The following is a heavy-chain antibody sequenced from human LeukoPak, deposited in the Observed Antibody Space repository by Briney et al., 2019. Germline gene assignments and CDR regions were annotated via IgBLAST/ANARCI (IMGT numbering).Heavy chain of an antibody. CDR3: TKDSRRRSDY. CDR2: IKEDGSAT. V-gene: IGHV3-7*01. CDR1: GFTFSTYW. Sequence: GGSLRLSCAASGFTFSTYWMTWVRQAPGKGLEWVASIKEDGSATFYVDSVKGRFSISRDNAKYSLYLQMNSLIAEDTAVYDCTKDSRRRSDYWGQGTLLTVSS. J-gene: IGHJ4*02.